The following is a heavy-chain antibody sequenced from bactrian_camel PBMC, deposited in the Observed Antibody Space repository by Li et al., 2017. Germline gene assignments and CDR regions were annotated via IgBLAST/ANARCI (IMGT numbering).Heavy chain of an antibody. J-gene: IGHJ6*01. D-gene: IGHD6*01. Sequence: VQLVESGGGSVQAGGSLKLSCRVSGNTYGNYCVGWFRQAPGKEPEGIASLKTGGNSPHYADSVKGRFTMTRDSAEDMVYLQMDSLKPEDMAVYYCAADDEDGSEWPARYLHCGYSPSKFGYWGQGTQVTVS. CDR3: AADDEDGSEWPARYLHCGYSPSKFGY. CDR2: LKTGGNSP. CDR1: GNTYGNYC. V-gene: IGHV3S40*01.